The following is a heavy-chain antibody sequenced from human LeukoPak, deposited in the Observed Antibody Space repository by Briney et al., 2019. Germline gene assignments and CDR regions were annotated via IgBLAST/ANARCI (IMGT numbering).Heavy chain of an antibody. Sequence: PGGSLRLSCAASGFTFSSYGMTWVRQAPGKGLEWVSAISGSGGSTYYVDSVKGRFTISRDNSKNTLYLQMNSLRAEDTAVYYCAKNGGGICYSHLDYWGPGTLVTVSS. D-gene: IGHD2-15*01. J-gene: IGHJ4*02. CDR1: GFTFSSYG. CDR2: ISGSGGST. CDR3: AKNGGGICYSHLDY. V-gene: IGHV3-23*01.